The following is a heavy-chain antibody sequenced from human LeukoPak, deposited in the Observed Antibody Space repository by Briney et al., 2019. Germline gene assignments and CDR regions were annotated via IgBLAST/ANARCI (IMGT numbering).Heavy chain of an antibody. J-gene: IGHJ6*03. Sequence: GGSLRLSCAASGFTLRNYGMSWVRQAPGKRLEWVSGVHGVGESGVTTFYADSVKGRFTISRDDSKNTLYLQISSLRVEDTAVYYCTADYPLYYYYMDVWGKGTTVTVSS. D-gene: IGHD4-11*01. CDR2: VHGVGESGVTT. V-gene: IGHV3-23*01. CDR3: TADYPLYYYYMDV. CDR1: GFTLRNYG.